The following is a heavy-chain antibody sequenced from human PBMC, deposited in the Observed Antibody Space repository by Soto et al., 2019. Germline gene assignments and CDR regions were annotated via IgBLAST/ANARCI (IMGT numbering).Heavy chain of an antibody. D-gene: IGHD3-10*01. CDR1: GGSISTYH. CDR3: ARKGFGALLGLVDV. V-gene: IGHV4-59*08. Sequence: QVQLQESGPGLVKPSETLSLSCTVSGGSISTYHWSWIRQTPGKGLEWIGYVHYSWGSNYNPSLKSRVAISLDTSQSQFTLALTSVSATVTAVYYCARKGFGALLGLVDVWGQGTTVTVSS. CDR2: VHYSWGS. J-gene: IGHJ6*02.